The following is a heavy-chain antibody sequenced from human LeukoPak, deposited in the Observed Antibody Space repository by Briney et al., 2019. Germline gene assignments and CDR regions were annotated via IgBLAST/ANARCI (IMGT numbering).Heavy chain of an antibody. D-gene: IGHD3-10*01. CDR3: ARPWSSYYGSGSSISIWFDP. V-gene: IGHV1-46*01. CDR1: GYTFTSYY. Sequence: ASVKVSCKASGYTFTSYYMHWVRQAPGQGLEWMGIINPSGGSTSYAQKFQGRVTMTRDTSTSTVYMELRSLRSDDTAVYYCARPWSSYYGSGSSISIWFDPWGQGTLVTVSS. J-gene: IGHJ5*02. CDR2: INPSGGST.